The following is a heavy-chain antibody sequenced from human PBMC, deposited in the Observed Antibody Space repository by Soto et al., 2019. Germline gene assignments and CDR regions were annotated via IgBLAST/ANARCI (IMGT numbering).Heavy chain of an antibody. CDR3: ARSEYLAGWGYYYDAWGYYYVDV. CDR1: GFTFSSYW. Sequence: GGSLRLSCAASGFTFSSYWMSWVRQAPGKGLEWVANIKQDGSEKYYVDSVKGRFTISRDNAKNSLYLQMNSLRAEDTAGYYCARSEYLAGWGYYYDAWGYYYVDVWGKGTTVTVSS. J-gene: IGHJ6*03. CDR2: IKQDGSEK. V-gene: IGHV3-7*05. D-gene: IGHD3-16*01.